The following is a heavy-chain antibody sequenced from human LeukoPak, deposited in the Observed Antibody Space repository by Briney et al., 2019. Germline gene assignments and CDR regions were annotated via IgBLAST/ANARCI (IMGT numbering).Heavy chain of an antibody. Sequence: ASVKVSCKASGYTVTSYGISWVRQAPGQGLEWMGWISAYNGNTNYAQKLQGRVTMTTDTSTSTAYMELRSLRSDDTAVYYCARDRNRITMVREQAPNSPLDYWGQGTLVTVSS. J-gene: IGHJ4*02. CDR2: ISAYNGNT. CDR1: GYTVTSYG. D-gene: IGHD3-10*01. V-gene: IGHV1-18*01. CDR3: ARDRNRITMVREQAPNSPLDY.